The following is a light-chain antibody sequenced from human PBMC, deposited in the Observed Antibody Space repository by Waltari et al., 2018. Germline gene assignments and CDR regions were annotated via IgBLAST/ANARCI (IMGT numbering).Light chain of an antibody. J-gene: IGKJ4*01. V-gene: IGKV3D-15*01. CDR3: QQYTNWPLT. CDR2: DAS. CDR1: QSIRST. Sequence: EIVLTQSPATLSVSPGERSTLSCWASQSIRSTLDWYQQKPGQAPRLLIYDASTRATGIPVRFSGSGSGTYFTLTISSLQSEDFAVYYCQQYTNWPLTFGGGTKVEI.